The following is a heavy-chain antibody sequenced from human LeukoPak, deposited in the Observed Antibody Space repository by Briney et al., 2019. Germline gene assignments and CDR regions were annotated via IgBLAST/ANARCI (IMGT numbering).Heavy chain of an antibody. V-gene: IGHV3-33*06. D-gene: IGHD6-6*01. CDR2: IWYDGSNK. CDR3: AKGSEYSSSVFDY. J-gene: IGHJ4*02. CDR1: GFTFSSYG. Sequence: GALRLSCGASGFTFSSYGMHWVRQAPGKGLEGVAVIWYDGSNKYYADSVKGRFTISRGNSKNTLYLQMNSLRAEDTAVYYCAKGSEYSSSVFDYWGQGTLVTVSS.